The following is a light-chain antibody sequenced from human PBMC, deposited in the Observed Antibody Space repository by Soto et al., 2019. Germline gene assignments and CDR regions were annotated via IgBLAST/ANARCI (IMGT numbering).Light chain of an antibody. Sequence: DIQITQYQTSVSASVGDRVTITCRASQDINSWLTWYQQKPGKAPKLLIYAASTLQSGVPSRFSGSGSGTDFTLTISCLQSEDFAPYYCPHSYSYPIRFAQGTRLENK. CDR2: AAS. CDR3: PHSYSYPIR. CDR1: QDINSW. V-gene: IGKV1-12*01. J-gene: IGKJ5*01.